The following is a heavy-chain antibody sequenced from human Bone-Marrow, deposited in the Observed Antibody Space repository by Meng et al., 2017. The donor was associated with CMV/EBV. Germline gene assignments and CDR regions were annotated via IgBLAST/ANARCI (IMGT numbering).Heavy chain of an antibody. CDR3: TRVSQWDLLLSDY. D-gene: IGHD1-26*01. CDR1: GFTFGLYT. J-gene: IGHJ4*02. Sequence: GGSLRLSCAPSGFTFGLYTMAWVRQAPGKGLEWVSSIRSSSSYIYYADSVKGRFTISRDNAKNSLYLEMSSLRAEDTAVYYCTRVSQWDLLLSDYWGQGTLVTVPS. CDR2: IRSSSSYI. V-gene: IGHV3-21*01.